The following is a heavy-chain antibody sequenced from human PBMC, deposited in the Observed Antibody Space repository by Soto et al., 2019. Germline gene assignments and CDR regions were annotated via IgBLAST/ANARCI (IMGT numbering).Heavy chain of an antibody. CDR3: AAPVARSGSYSFDY. CDR1: GGSISRGWYS. D-gene: IGHD1-26*01. J-gene: IGHJ4*02. Sequence: SETLSLTCAVSGGSISRGWYSQRWIRQPPGKGLEWIGYIYHSGSTYYNPSLKSRVTISVDRSKNQFSLKLSSVTAADTALYYCAAPVARSGSYSFDYWGQGTLVTVSS. CDR2: IYHSGST. V-gene: IGHV4-30-2*01.